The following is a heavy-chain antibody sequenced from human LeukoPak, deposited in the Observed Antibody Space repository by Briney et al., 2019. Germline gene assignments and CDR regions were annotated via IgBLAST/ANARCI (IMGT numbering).Heavy chain of an antibody. D-gene: IGHD2-2*01. J-gene: IGHJ6*03. CDR3: ARGPGREYQLLWGVRHYYYMDV. V-gene: IGHV1-8*01. Sequence: ASVKVSCKASGYTFTSYDINWVRQATGQGLEWMGWMNPNSGNTGYAQKFQGRVTMTRNTSISTAYMELSSLRSEDTAVYYCARGPGREYQLLWGVRHYYYMDVWGKGTTVTVSS. CDR1: GYTFTSYD. CDR2: MNPNSGNT.